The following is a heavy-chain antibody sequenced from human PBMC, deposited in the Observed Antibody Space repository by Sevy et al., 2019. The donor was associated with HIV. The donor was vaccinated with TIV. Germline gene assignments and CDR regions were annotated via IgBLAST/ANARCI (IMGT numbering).Heavy chain of an antibody. CDR1: GGYISSYY. CDR3: ASYYSENLDWYFDL. Sequence: SETLSLTCTVSGGYISSYYWSWIRQPPGKGLEWIGYIYYSGSTNYNPSLKSRVTISVDTSKNQFSLKLSSVTAADTAVYYCASYYSENLDWYFDLWGRGTLVTVSS. CDR2: IYYSGST. J-gene: IGHJ2*01. V-gene: IGHV4-59*01. D-gene: IGHD1-26*01.